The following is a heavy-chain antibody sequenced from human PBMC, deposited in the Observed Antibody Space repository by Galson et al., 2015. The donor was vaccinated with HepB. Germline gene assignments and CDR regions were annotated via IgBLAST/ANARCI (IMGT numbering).Heavy chain of an antibody. J-gene: IGHJ4*02. CDR2: ISSSSSYT. V-gene: IGHV3-11*06. CDR1: GFTFSDYY. D-gene: IGHD3-3*01. CDR3: ARGRHDFWSGYYTDY. Sequence: SLRLSCAASGFTFSDYYMSWIRQAPGKGLEWVSYISSSSSYTNYADSVKGRFTISRDNAKNSLYLQMNSLRAEDTAVYYCARGRHDFWSGYYTDYWGQGTLVTVSS.